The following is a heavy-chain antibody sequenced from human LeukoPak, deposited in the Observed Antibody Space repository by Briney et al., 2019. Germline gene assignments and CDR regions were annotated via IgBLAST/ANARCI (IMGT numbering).Heavy chain of an antibody. CDR1: GLTASHNVNNA. CDR2: ITTSGST. Sequence: PGGSLRLSCAASGLTASHNVNNAMSWVRHAPGKGLEWVSGITTSGSTYYADYVKGRFTISRENSNNTLYLHMDSLRAEDTAVYYCAKAPVWNYYYGLDVWGQGTTVTVSS. D-gene: IGHD2-21*01. J-gene: IGHJ6*02. CDR3: AKAPVWNYYYGLDV. V-gene: IGHV3-23*01.